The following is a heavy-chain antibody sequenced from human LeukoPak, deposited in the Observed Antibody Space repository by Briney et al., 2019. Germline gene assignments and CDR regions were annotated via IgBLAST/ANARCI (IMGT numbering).Heavy chain of an antibody. V-gene: IGHV3-9*01. D-gene: IGHD4-23*01. CDR3: AKGGRWAVDY. CDR2: ISWNSGSI. CDR1: GFTFSGFG. J-gene: IGHJ4*02. Sequence: PGGSLRLSCAASGFTFSGFGMHWVRQAPGKGLEWVSGISWNSGSIGYADSVKGRFTISRDNAKNSLYLQMNSLRAEDTALYYCAKGGRWAVDYWGQGTLVTVSS.